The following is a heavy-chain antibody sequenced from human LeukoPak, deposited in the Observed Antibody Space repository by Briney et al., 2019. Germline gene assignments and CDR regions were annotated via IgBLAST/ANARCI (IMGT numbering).Heavy chain of an antibody. CDR3: ASSGWYEGGID. D-gene: IGHD6-19*01. J-gene: IGHJ4*02. V-gene: IGHV4-59*12. CDR1: NGPTNTYQ. CDR2: IHYSGSA. Sequence: SETLSLTCTVSNGPTNTYQRTWIRQPPGRGLEWIGNIHYSGSANYNPSLKSRVIISLDTSKNQFSLKLSSVTAADTAVYYCASSGWYEGGIDWGQGTLVTVSS.